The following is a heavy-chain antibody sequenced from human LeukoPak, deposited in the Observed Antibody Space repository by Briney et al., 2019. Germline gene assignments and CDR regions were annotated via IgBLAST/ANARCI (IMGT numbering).Heavy chain of an antibody. D-gene: IGHD1-26*01. J-gene: IGHJ5*02. V-gene: IGHV4-61*02. CDR3: AREFRKGWDWFDP. Sequence: SETLSLTCTVSGGSISSGSYYWSWIRQPAGKGLEWIGRIYTSGSTNYNPSLKSRVTISADTSKNQFSLKLSSVTAADTAVYYCAREFRKGWDWFDPWGQGTLVTVSS. CDR2: IYTSGST. CDR1: GGSISSGSYY.